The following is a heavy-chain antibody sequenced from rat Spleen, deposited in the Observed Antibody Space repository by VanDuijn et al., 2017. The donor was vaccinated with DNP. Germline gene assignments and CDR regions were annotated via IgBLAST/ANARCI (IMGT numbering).Heavy chain of an antibody. V-gene: IGHV3-3*01. CDR3: ARWPGYNPPYAMDA. CDR2: INSAGTT. J-gene: IGHJ4*01. CDR1: GYSITSSYR. D-gene: IGHD1-4*01. Sequence: EVQLQESGPGLVKPSQSLSLTCYVTGYSITSSYRWNWIRKFPGNKLAWMGSINSAGTTKYNPSLKSRVFITRDTSKNQPFLQVDTATTEDTATYHCARWPGYNPPYAMDAWGQGTSVTVSS.